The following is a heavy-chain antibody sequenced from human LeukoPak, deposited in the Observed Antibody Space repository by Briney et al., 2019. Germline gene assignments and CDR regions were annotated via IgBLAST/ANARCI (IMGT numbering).Heavy chain of an antibody. CDR1: GGSFSGYY. CDR3: ARRPTGIDY. D-gene: IGHD4-17*01. V-gene: IGHV4-34*01. J-gene: IGHJ4*02. Sequence: RPSETLSLTCAVYGGSFSGYYWNWIRQSPGKWLEWIGEINHSGSTNYNPSLKSRVTISLDTSNNQFSLKLSSVTAADTAVYYCARRPTGIDYWGQGTLVTVSS. CDR2: INHSGST.